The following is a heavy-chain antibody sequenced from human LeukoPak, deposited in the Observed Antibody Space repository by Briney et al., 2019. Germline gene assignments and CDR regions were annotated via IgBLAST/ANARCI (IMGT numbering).Heavy chain of an antibody. D-gene: IGHD5-18*01. CDR3: ARYVDTAMVRRRYYFDY. J-gene: IGHJ4*02. CDR1: GGSFSGYY. CDR2: INHSGST. Sequence: PSETLSLTCAVYGGSFSGYYWSWIRQPPGKGLEWIGEINHSGSTNYNPSLKSRVTISVDTSKNQFSLKLSSVTAADTAVYYCARYVDTAMVRRRYYFDYWGQGTLVTVSS. V-gene: IGHV4-34*01.